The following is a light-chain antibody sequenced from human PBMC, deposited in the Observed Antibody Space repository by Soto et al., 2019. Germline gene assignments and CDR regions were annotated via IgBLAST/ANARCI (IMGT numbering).Light chain of an antibody. V-gene: IGKV3-11*01. Sequence: EIVLTQSPATLSLSPGERATLSCRASQSVSSYLAWYRQKPGQTPRLLIYDASNRATGIPARFSGSGSGTDFNLTISSLEPEDFAVYYCQQRSNWPRTFGQGTKLEIK. J-gene: IGKJ2*01. CDR1: QSVSSY. CDR3: QQRSNWPRT. CDR2: DAS.